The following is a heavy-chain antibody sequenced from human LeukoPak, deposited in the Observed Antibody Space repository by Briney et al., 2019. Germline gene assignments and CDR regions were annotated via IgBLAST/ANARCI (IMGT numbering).Heavy chain of an antibody. CDR1: GGSISSSSYY. Sequence: KPSETLSLTCTVSGGSISSSSYYWGWIRQPPGKGLEWIGSIYYSGSTYYNPSLKSRVTISVDTSKNQFSLKLSSVTAADTAVYYCARLVVPAALYYFDYWGQGTLVTVSS. D-gene: IGHD2-2*01. CDR2: IYYSGST. V-gene: IGHV4-39*01. J-gene: IGHJ4*02. CDR3: ARLVVPAALYYFDY.